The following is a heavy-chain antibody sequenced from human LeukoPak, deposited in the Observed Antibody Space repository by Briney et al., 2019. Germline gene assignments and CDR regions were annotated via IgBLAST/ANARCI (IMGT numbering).Heavy chain of an antibody. J-gene: IGHJ4*02. CDR2: IYTSGST. D-gene: IGHD3-10*01. CDR1: GGSISSYY. CDR3: ARESGYYGSGSPWGDYFDY. V-gene: IGHV4-4*07. Sequence: SETLSLTCTVSGGSISSYYWSWIRQPAGKGLEWIGRIYTSGSTNYNPSPKSRVTMSVDTSKNQFSLKLSSVTAADTAVYYCARESGYYGSGSPWGDYFDYWGQGTLVTVSS.